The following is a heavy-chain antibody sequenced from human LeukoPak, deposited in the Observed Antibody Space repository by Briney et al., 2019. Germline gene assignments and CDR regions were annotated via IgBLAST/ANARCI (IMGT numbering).Heavy chain of an antibody. V-gene: IGHV4-39*07. CDR3: ARGHSSSWYFDY. D-gene: IGHD6-13*01. J-gene: IGHJ4*02. CDR2: IYYSGST. Sequence: SETLSLTCTVSGGSISSSSYYWGWIRQPPGKGLEWIGSIYYSGSTYYNPSLKSRVTISVDTSKSQFSLKLNSVTAADTAVYYCARGHSSSWYFDYWGQGTLVTVSS. CDR1: GGSISSSSYY.